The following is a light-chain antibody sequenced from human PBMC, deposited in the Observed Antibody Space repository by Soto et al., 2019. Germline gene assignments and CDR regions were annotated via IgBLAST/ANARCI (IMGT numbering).Light chain of an antibody. CDR2: DAS. CDR3: QQRSNWPPIT. CDR1: QSVSSY. V-gene: IGKV3-11*01. Sequence: EIVLTQSPATLSLSPGERATLSCRASQSVSSYLAWYQQKPGQAPRLLIYDASNMATGIPARFSGSGSGTDFARTISSLEPEDFAVYYCQQRSNWPPITFGQGTRLEIK. J-gene: IGKJ5*01.